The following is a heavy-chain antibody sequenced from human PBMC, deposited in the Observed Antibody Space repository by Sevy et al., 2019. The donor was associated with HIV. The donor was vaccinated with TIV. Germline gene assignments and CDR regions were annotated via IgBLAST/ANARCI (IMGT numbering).Heavy chain of an antibody. Sequence: GGSLRLSCAASGFTFTAYAMSWVRQAPGKGLEWVSTITKSGDNTHYADSVKGRFTISRDSSRNTLYVQMNSLRAEDTAVYYCAKLTGKTAWSFHYWGQGTLVTVSS. CDR1: GFTFTAYA. J-gene: IGHJ4*02. D-gene: IGHD1-20*01. CDR2: ITKSGDNT. V-gene: IGHV3-23*01. CDR3: AKLTGKTAWSFHY.